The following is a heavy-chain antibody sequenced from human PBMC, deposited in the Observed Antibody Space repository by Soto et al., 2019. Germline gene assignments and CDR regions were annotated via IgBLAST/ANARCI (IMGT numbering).Heavy chain of an antibody. D-gene: IGHD6-19*01. Sequence: SETLSLTCAVSGYSISSGYYWGWLRQPPGKGLEWIGSIYHGGSTYYNPSLNSRVTISVDTSKNQFSLKLSSVTAADTAVYYCARGAKQWLVHWFDPWGQGTLVTVSS. J-gene: IGHJ5*02. CDR1: GYSISSGYY. V-gene: IGHV4-38-2*01. CDR2: IYHGGST. CDR3: ARGAKQWLVHWFDP.